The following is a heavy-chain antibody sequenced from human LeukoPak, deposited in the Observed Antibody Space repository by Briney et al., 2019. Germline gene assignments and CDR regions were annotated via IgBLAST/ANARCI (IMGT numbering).Heavy chain of an antibody. J-gene: IGHJ4*02. D-gene: IGHD5-18*01. Sequence: GGSLRLSCAASGFTFSNAWMSWVRQAPGKGLEWVGRIKRKTDGGTTDYAAPVKGRFTISRDDSKNTLYLQMNSLKTEDTAVYYCTTAPQLWLSYRFDYWGQGTLVTVSS. V-gene: IGHV3-15*01. CDR2: IKRKTDGGTT. CDR3: TTAPQLWLSYRFDY. CDR1: GFTFSNAW.